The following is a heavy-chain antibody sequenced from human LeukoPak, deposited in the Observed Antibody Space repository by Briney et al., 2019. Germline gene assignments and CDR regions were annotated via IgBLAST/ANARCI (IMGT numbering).Heavy chain of an antibody. CDR3: ARFVYDAGAFDI. CDR1: GGSISSSSYY. V-gene: IGHV4-39*01. D-gene: IGHD5/OR15-5a*01. CDR2: IYYSGST. J-gene: IGHJ3*02. Sequence: SETLSLTCTVSGGSISSSSYYWGWIRQPPGKGLEWIGSIYYSGSTYYNLSLKSRVTISVDTSKNQFSLKLSSVTAADTAVYYCARFVYDAGAFDIWGQGTMVTVSS.